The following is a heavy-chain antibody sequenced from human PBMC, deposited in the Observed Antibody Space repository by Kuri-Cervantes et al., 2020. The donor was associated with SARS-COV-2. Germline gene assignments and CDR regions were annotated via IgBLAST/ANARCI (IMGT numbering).Heavy chain of an antibody. Sequence: GESLKISCAAPGFTFSSYSMNWVRQAPGKGLEWVSSISSSSSHIYYADSVKGRFTISRDNAKNSLYLQMSSLRAEDTAVYYCARDEEGGCSSTSCFLYGYGMDVWGQGTTVTVSS. D-gene: IGHD2-2*01. CDR2: ISSSSSHI. J-gene: IGHJ6*02. CDR1: GFTFSSYS. V-gene: IGHV3-21*01. CDR3: ARDEEGGCSSTSCFLYGYGMDV.